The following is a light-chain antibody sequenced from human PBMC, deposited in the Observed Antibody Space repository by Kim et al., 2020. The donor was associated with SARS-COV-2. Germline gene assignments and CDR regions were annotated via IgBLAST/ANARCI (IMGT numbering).Light chain of an antibody. Sequence: GQSVTLSCTGTSSDVGGYNYVSWYQQHTGKAPKLMIYDVSKRPSGVPDRFSGSKSGNTASLTISGLQAEDEADYYCCSYAGSYTLVFGGGTQLTVL. CDR3: CSYAGSYTLV. CDR2: DVS. CDR1: SSDVGGYNY. J-gene: IGLJ2*01. V-gene: IGLV2-11*01.